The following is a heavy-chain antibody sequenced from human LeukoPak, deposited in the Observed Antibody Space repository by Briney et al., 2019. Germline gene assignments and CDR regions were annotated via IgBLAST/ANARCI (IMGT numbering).Heavy chain of an antibody. J-gene: IGHJ4*02. CDR1: GYTFTNSG. CDR3: ATYPGPTIQGSFDY. D-gene: IGHD5-18*01. Sequence: GASVKVSCKASGYTFTNSGLTWVRQAPGQGPEWMGAIDPSSGNTQFAPKFEGRVTVTTDTSTSTVYMEMSSLRSDDTAMYYCATYPGPTIQGSFDYWGQGTLVTVSS. V-gene: IGHV1-18*01. CDR2: IDPSSGNT.